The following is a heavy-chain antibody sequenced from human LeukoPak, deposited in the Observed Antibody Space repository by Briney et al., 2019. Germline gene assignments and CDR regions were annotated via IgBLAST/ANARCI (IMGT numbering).Heavy chain of an antibody. CDR3: AKVGDYRKPVDYYFGY. J-gene: IGHJ4*02. CDR2: ISGDGGST. D-gene: IGHD4-11*01. V-gene: IGHV3-43*02. Sequence: GGSLRLSCAASGFTFDDYAMHWVRQAPGRGLEWVSLISGDGGSTYYADSVKGRFTISRDNSKNSLYLQMNSLRTEDTALYYCAKVGDYRKPVDYYFGYWGQGTLVTVSS. CDR1: GFTFDDYA.